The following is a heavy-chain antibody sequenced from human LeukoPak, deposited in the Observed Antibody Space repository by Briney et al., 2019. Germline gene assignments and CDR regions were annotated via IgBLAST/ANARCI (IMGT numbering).Heavy chain of an antibody. Sequence: GESLKISCKGSGFNFTAYWIAWVRQMPGKGLEWMGISHPINSDTKYSPSFQGQVTISADKLSSTAYLQWNSLKASDTAMYYCARHQYYYDSSGNYGWFDSWGQGTLVPVSS. CDR3: ARHQYYYDSSGNYGWFDS. CDR1: GFNFTAYW. J-gene: IGHJ5*01. D-gene: IGHD3-22*01. V-gene: IGHV5-51*01. CDR2: SHPINSDT.